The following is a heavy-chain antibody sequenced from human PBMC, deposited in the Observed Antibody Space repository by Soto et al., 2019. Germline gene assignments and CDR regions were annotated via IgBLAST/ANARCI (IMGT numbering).Heavy chain of an antibody. CDR2: VIPIFGTA. CDR1: GGTFSSYA. Sequence: QVQLVQSGAEVKKPGSSVKVSCKASGGTFSSYAISWVRQAPGQGLEWMGGVIPIFGTANYAQKFQGRVTITADESTSTADRELSSLRSEDTAVYYCARTPLLRGGWFDPWGQGTLVTVSS. J-gene: IGHJ5*02. D-gene: IGHD3-22*01. CDR3: ARTPLLRGGWFDP. V-gene: IGHV1-69*01.